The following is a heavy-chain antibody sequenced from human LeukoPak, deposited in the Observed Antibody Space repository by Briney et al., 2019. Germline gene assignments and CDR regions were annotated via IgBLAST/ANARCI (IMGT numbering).Heavy chain of an antibody. V-gene: IGHV1-69*06. Sequence: SVKVSCKASGDTFSNHPINWVRQAPGQGLEWLGMIIPIFNSLKYAEKFQGRLTITADKATTTAYLELSSLESDDTAVYYCVRDENYGIYINFDFWGQGTVVTVSS. J-gene: IGHJ4*02. CDR3: VRDENYGIYINFDF. CDR2: IIPIFNSL. D-gene: IGHD4-17*01. CDR1: GDTFSNHP.